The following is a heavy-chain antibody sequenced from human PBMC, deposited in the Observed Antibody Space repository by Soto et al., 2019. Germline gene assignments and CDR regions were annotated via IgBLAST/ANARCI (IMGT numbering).Heavy chain of an antibody. CDR2: IIPIFGTA. J-gene: IGHJ4*02. D-gene: IGHD6-19*01. V-gene: IGHV1-69*01. CDR1: GGTFSSYA. Sequence: QVQLVQSGAEVKKPGSSVKVSCKASGGTFSSYAISWVRQAPGQGVEWMGGIIPIFGTANYAQKIQGRVTITADASTSTAYMELSSLRSEDTAVYYCARGSAYEEQWLVRYYFDYWGQGTLVTVSS. CDR3: ARGSAYEEQWLVRYYFDY.